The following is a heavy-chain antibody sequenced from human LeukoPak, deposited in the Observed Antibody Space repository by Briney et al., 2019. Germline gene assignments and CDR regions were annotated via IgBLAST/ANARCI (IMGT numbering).Heavy chain of an antibody. CDR2: INPSGGST. V-gene: IGHV1-46*01. CDR3: ARGTYCGGDCYPTDY. CDR1: GYTFTSYY. J-gene: IGHJ4*02. Sequence: ASVKVSCKASGYTFTSYYMHWVRQAPGQGLEWMGIINPSGGSTSYAQKFQGRVTMTRDTSTSTVYMELSSLRSEDAAVYYCARGTYCGGDCYPTDYWGQGTLVTVSS. D-gene: IGHD2-21*02.